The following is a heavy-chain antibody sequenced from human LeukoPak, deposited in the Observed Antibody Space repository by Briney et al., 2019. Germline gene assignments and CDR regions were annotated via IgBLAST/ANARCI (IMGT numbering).Heavy chain of an antibody. V-gene: IGHV1-69*13. Sequence: SVKVSCKASGYTFTSYDINWVRQATGQGLEWMGGIIPIFGTANYAQKFQGRVTITADESTSTAYMELSSLRSEDTAVYYCARPSDTAMAPDYYYYMDVWGKGTTVTVSS. CDR2: IIPIFGTA. J-gene: IGHJ6*03. CDR3: ARPSDTAMAPDYYYYMDV. D-gene: IGHD5-18*01. CDR1: GYTFTSYD.